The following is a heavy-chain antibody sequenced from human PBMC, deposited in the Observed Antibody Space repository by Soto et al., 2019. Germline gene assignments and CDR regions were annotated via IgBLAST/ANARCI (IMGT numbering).Heavy chain of an antibody. CDR2: IRSFDYRT. D-gene: IGHD6-19*01. Sequence: GGSLRLSCTASGFAFSQYGMSWVRQAPGKGLEWVSSIRSFDYRTNYADSVKGWFTISRDNSKSTLSLQMNSLRAEDTAVYYCAKDVESGWYEAFDYWGPGTLVTVSS. CDR3: AKDVESGWYEAFDY. V-gene: IGHV3-23*01. J-gene: IGHJ4*02. CDR1: GFAFSQYG.